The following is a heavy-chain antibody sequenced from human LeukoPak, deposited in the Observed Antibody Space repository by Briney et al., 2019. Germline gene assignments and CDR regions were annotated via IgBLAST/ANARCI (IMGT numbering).Heavy chain of an antibody. Sequence: GASVKVSCKASEYTFTDYNMHWVRQAPGQGPEWMGWKSPHSGDTNYAQQFRGRVTMTRDTSITTAYMELTRLTSDDTAVYYCVRDLYMASPSPDYWGQGTLVTVSS. CDR3: VRDLYMASPSPDY. V-gene: IGHV1-2*02. CDR1: EYTFTDYN. J-gene: IGHJ4*02. CDR2: KSPHSGDT. D-gene: IGHD4-11*01.